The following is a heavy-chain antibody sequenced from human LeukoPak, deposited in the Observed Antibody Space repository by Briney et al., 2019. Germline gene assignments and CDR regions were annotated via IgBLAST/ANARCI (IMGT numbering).Heavy chain of an antibody. Sequence: SQTPSLTCTVSGDSTSSFYWSCIWQCARGGLEWIGRVYVSGTTTYNPSLQSRVSMSVDKSKNQVSLKLSSVTAADAAVYYCARGDGNFHFWGQGILVIASS. CDR3: ARGDGNFHF. J-gene: IGHJ1*01. V-gene: IGHV4-4*07. CDR2: VYVSGTT. CDR1: GDSTSSFY. D-gene: IGHD3-9*01.